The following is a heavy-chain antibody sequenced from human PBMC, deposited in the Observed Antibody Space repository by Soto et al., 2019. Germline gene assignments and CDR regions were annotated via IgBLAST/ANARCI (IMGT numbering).Heavy chain of an antibody. Sequence: QVQLVQSGAEVKKPGSSVKVSCKASGGTFSSYTISWVRQAPGQGLEWMGRIIPILGISNYAQKFQGRDTIPADKSTSPAYMELSSLRSEDTAVYYCASGEWRVGHFDYWGQGTLVTVSS. J-gene: IGHJ4*02. CDR1: GGTFSSYT. D-gene: IGHD2-15*01. V-gene: IGHV1-69*02. CDR2: IIPILGIS. CDR3: ASGEWRVGHFDY.